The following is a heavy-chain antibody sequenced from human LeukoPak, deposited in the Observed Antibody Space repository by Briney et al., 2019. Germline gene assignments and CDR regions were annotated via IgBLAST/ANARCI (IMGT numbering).Heavy chain of an antibody. V-gene: IGHV5-51*01. D-gene: IGHD6-19*01. J-gene: IGHJ3*02. CDR3: ARPAGGWSAYDAFDI. CDR1: GYSFTSYW. CDR2: IYPGDSDT. Sequence: GESLKISCKGSGYSFTSYWIGWVRQMPGKGLEWMGIIYPGDSDTRYSPSFQGQVTISADKSISTAYLQWSSLKASDTAMYYCARPAGGWSAYDAFDIWGQGTMVTVSS.